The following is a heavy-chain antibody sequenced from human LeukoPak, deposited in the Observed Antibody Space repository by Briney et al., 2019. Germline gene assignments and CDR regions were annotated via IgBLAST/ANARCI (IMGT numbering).Heavy chain of an antibody. D-gene: IGHD5-12*01. Sequence: SVKVSCKASVGTFSSYAISWVRQAPGQGLEWMGGIIPIFGTANYAQKFQRRVTITADESTSTAYMELSSLRSEDTAVYYCARDYEWLRSPSPSTYYYYMDVWGKGTTVTVSS. CDR1: VGTFSSYA. J-gene: IGHJ6*03. V-gene: IGHV1-69*13. CDR3: ARDYEWLRSPSPSTYYYYMDV. CDR2: IIPIFGTA.